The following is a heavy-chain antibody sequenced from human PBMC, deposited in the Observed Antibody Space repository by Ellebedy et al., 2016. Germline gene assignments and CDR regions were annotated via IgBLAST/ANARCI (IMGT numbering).Heavy chain of an antibody. J-gene: IGHJ4*02. Sequence: ASVKVSXKASGYTFTGYYMHWVRQAPGQGLEWMGWINPNSGGTNYAQKFQGRVTMTRDTSISTAYMELRSLRSDDTAVYYCAASVSGYAGTRFDYWGQGTLVTVSS. CDR2: INPNSGGT. CDR3: AASVSGYAGTRFDY. D-gene: IGHD5-12*01. V-gene: IGHV1-2*02. CDR1: GYTFTGYY.